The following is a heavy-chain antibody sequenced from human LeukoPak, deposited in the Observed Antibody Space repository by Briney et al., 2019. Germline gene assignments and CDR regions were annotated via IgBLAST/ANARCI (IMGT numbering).Heavy chain of an antibody. CDR1: GGSINSYY. D-gene: IGHD1-14*01. J-gene: IGHJ3*02. CDR2: IYYTGGET. V-gene: IGHV4-59*08. CDR3: ARQPGGTAAFDI. Sequence: SETLSLTCTVSGGSINSYYWSWIRQPPGKGLERIGYIYYTGGETNYNPSLKSRLTISVDTSKNQFSLKLTSVTAADTAVYYCARQPGGTAAFDIWAQGTMVTVSS.